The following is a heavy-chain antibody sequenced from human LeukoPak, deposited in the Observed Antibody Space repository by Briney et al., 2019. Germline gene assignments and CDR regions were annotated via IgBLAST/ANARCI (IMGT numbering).Heavy chain of an antibody. CDR1: VFTLSTYG. Sequence: PGRSLRLSCTASVFTLSTYGIQWVRQAPGKGLEWVAVISYDGTNKYFADSVKGRFTISRDNSKNTLYLQMNSLRAEDTAVYYSAKDFSAGDFGPPYDAFDIWGQGTMVTVSS. J-gene: IGHJ3*02. CDR2: ISYDGTNK. D-gene: IGHD1-14*01. V-gene: IGHV3-30*18. CDR3: AKDFSAGDFGPPYDAFDI.